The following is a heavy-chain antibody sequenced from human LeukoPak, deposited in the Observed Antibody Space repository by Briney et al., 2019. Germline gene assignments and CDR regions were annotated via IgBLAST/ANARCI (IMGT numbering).Heavy chain of an antibody. V-gene: IGHV4-59*01. CDR2: IYYSGST. D-gene: IGHD6-13*01. CDR3: AREGGIAAAGPVPSYYYYGMDV. CDR1: GGSISRYY. Sequence: SETLSLTCTVSGGSISRYYWSWIRQPPGKGLEWIGYIYYSGSTNYNPSLKSRVTISVDTSKNQFSLKLSSVTAADTAVYYCAREGGIAAAGPVPSYYYYGMDVWGQGTTVTVSS. J-gene: IGHJ6*02.